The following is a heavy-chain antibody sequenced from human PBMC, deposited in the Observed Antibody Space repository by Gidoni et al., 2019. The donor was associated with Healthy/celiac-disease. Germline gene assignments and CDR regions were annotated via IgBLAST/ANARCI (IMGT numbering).Heavy chain of an antibody. J-gene: IGHJ4*02. D-gene: IGHD2-2*01. CDR2: IGTAGDT. CDR3: ARGRYCSSTSCYLGAGLLFDY. CDR1: GFTFSSYD. V-gene: IGHV3-13*01. Sequence: EVQLVESGGGLVQPGGSLRLSCAASGFTFSSYDMHWVRQATGKGLGWVSAIGTAGDTYYPGSVKCRFTISRENAKNSLYLQMNSLRAGDTAVYYCARGRYCSSTSCYLGAGLLFDYWGQGTLVTVSS.